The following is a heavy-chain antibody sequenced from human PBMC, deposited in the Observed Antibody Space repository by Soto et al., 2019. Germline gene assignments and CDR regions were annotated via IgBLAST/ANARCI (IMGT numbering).Heavy chain of an antibody. CDR3: AQRTSGTPAMDV. CDR2: INTVNGDT. Sequence: ASVKVSCKASGYTFTNYTMNWVRQAPGQRLEWMAWINTVNGDTKYSQKVQGRVTIIRDTSASTDYMEPSSLRSEDTAIYYCAQRTSGTPAMDVWGQGTTVTVSS. J-gene: IGHJ6*02. CDR1: GYTFTNYT. D-gene: IGHD1-26*01. V-gene: IGHV1-3*04.